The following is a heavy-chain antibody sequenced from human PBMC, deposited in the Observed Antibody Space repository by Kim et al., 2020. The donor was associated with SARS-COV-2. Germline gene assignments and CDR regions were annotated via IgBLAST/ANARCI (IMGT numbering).Heavy chain of an antibody. J-gene: IGHJ6*02. CDR1: GGSISSYY. D-gene: IGHD3-10*01. CDR3: ARVYGSGSYYRAANLSGGGMDV. Sequence: SETLSLTCTVSGGSISSYYWSWIRQPPGKGLEWIGYIYYSGSTNYNPSLKSRVTVSVDTSKNQFSLKLSSVTAADTAVYYCARVYGSGSYYRAANLSGGGMDVWGQGTTVTVSS. CDR2: IYYSGST. V-gene: IGHV4-59*13.